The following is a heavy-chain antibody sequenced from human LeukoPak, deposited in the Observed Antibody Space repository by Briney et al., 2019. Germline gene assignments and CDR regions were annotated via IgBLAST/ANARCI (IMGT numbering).Heavy chain of an antibody. V-gene: IGHV3-30*02. Sequence: GGSLRLSCAASGFTFSAYGMHWVRQAPGKGLEWVAFIRYDGSNKYHGDSVKGRFTISRDNSKNTLYLQMNSLRTEDTAVYYCARFLDAFDIWGQGTMVTVSS. CDR2: IRYDGSNK. D-gene: IGHD3-10*01. J-gene: IGHJ3*02. CDR3: ARFLDAFDI. CDR1: GFTFSAYG.